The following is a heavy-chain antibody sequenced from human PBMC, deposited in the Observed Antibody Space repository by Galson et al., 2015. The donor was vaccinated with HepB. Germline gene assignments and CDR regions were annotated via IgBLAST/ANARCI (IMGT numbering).Heavy chain of an antibody. D-gene: IGHD3-16*02. Sequence: SVKVSCKASGYTFTSYGISWVRQAPGQGLEWMGWISAYNGNINYAQKLQGRVTMTTDTSTSTAYMELRSLRSDDTAVYYCARDSFYDYVWGSYRALDYWGQGTLVTVSS. CDR1: GYTFTSYG. J-gene: IGHJ4*02. V-gene: IGHV1-18*01. CDR3: ARDSFYDYVWGSYRALDY. CDR2: ISAYNGNI.